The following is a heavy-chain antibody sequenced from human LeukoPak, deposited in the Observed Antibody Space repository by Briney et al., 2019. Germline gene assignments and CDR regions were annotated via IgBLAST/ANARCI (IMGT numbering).Heavy chain of an antibody. D-gene: IGHD1-1*01. V-gene: IGHV4-59*01. CDR1: GGSISSYY. CDR2: IYYSGST. CDR3: ARPHDGSYWYFDL. Sequence: SGTLSLTCTVSGGSISSYYWSWIRQPPGKGLEWIGYIYYSGSTNYNPSLKSRVTISVDTSKNQFSLKLSSVTAADTAVYYCARPHDGSYWYFDLWGRGTLVTVSS. J-gene: IGHJ2*01.